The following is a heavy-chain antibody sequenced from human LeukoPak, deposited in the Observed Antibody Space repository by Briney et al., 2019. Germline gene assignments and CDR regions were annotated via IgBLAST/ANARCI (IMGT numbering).Heavy chain of an antibody. V-gene: IGHV4-30-4*01. D-gene: IGHD5-12*01. CDR1: GGSISSGDYY. Sequence: PSQTLSLTCTVSGGSISSGDYYWSWIRQPPGTGLEWIGYIYYSGSTYYNPSLKSRVTISVDTSKNQFSLKLSSVTAADTAVYYCARKWLRHPYFDYWGQGTLVTVSS. CDR2: IYYSGST. J-gene: IGHJ4*02. CDR3: ARKWLRHPYFDY.